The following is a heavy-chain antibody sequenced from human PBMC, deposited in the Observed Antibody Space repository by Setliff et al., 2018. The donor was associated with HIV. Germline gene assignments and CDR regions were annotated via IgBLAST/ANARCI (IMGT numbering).Heavy chain of an antibody. Sequence: PGGSLRLSCAASGFTFSAYAMTWVRRAPGKGLEWVSATTSNGRTTDYAESVRGRFTLSRDNSRNTLYLHMTSLRAEDTAIYYCATDQNVRPGYYGMDVWGQGTTVTVSS. CDR2: TTSNGRTT. J-gene: IGHJ6*02. D-gene: IGHD3-10*02. V-gene: IGHV3-23*01. CDR1: GFTFSAYA. CDR3: ATDQNVRPGYYGMDV.